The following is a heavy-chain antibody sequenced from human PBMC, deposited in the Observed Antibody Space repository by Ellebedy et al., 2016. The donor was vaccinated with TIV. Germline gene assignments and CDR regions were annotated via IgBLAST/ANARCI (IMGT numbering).Heavy chain of an antibody. J-gene: IGHJ5*02. Sequence: PGGSLRLSCAASGFTVITDYMSWVRQAPGKGLEWVSTIYSGGAAYHGDSVKGRFTVSRDSSKNTVYLQMNSLRVEDAALYFCARKRDAKGWYVDLWGQGTLVTVSS. V-gene: IGHV3-66*01. CDR2: IYSGGAA. CDR3: ARKRDAKGWYVDL. CDR1: GFTVITDY. D-gene: IGHD2-15*01.